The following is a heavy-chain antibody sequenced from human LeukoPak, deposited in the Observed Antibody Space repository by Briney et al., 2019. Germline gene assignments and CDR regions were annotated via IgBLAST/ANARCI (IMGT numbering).Heavy chain of an antibody. V-gene: IGHV5-51*01. CDR1: GYSLTSYW. Sequence: GESLKISCTASGYSLTSYWIGWVRQMPGKGLEWMGIMYPGDSDTRYSPSFQGQVTISVDKSISTAYLQWSSLKASDTAMYYCARRGSGTYFPFDYWGQGTLVTVSS. CDR2: MYPGDSDT. CDR3: ARRGSGTYFPFDY. J-gene: IGHJ4*02. D-gene: IGHD1-26*01.